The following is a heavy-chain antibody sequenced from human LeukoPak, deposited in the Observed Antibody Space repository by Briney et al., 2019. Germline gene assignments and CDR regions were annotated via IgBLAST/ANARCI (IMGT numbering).Heavy chain of an antibody. CDR2: IYTSGST. J-gene: IGHJ3*02. Sequence: PSETLSLTCTVSGGSISSYFWSWIRQPPGKGLEWIGYIYTSGSTNYNPSLKSRVTISVDTSKNQFSLKLSSVTAADTAVYYCARWRRLELRGAFSFDIWGQGTMVTVSS. D-gene: IGHD1-7*01. CDR3: ARWRRLELRGAFSFDI. V-gene: IGHV4-4*09. CDR1: GGSISSYF.